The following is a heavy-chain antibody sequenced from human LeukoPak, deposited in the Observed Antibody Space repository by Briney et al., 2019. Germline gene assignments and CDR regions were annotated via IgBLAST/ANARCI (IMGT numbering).Heavy chain of an antibody. V-gene: IGHV3-23*01. D-gene: IGHD3-22*01. CDR2: ISGSGGST. CDR1: GFTFSSYA. Sequence: GGSLRLSCAASGFTFSSYAMSWVRQAPGKGLEWVSAISGSGGSTYYADSVKGRFTISRDNSKNTLYLQMNSLRAEDTAVYYCAKYPGYYDSSGYYIDYWGQGTLVTVSS. CDR3: AKYPGYYDSSGYYIDY. J-gene: IGHJ4*02.